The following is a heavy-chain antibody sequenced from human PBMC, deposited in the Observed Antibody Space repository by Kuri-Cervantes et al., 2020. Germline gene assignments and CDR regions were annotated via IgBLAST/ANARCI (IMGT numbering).Heavy chain of an antibody. D-gene: IGHD3-22*01. Sequence: GGSLRLSCAASGFTFDDYAMHWVRQAPGKGLEWVSGISWNSGSIGYADSVKGRFTISRDNAKNTLYLQMNSLRAEDTAVYYCARDRVGSGYFDYYYYGMDVWGQGTTVTVSS. J-gene: IGHJ6*02. CDR2: ISWNSGSI. CDR3: ARDRVGSGYFDYYYYGMDV. V-gene: IGHV3-9*01. CDR1: GFTFDDYA.